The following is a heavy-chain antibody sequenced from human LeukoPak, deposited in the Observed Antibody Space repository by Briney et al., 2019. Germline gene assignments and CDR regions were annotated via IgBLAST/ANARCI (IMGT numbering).Heavy chain of an antibody. J-gene: IGHJ4*02. CDR1: GGSISSYS. CDR3: ARGDTRLKSDY. CDR2: IYTSGST. Sequence: PSESLSLTCTVSGGSISSYSWSWNRQPAGKGLEWIGRIYTSGSTNYNPSLKSRVTTSVDTSKNQFSLKLSSVTAADTAVYYCARGDTRLKSDYWGQGTLVTVSS. V-gene: IGHV4-4*07.